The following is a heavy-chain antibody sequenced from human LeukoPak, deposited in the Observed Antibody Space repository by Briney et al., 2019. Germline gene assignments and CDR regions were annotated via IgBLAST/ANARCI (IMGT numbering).Heavy chain of an antibody. V-gene: IGHV1-69*01. CDR3: GRGDYCSGGSCLLDY. CDR2: IIPIFGTA. J-gene: IGHJ4*02. D-gene: IGHD2-15*01. CDR1: VGTFISYA. Sequence: GSSVKVSCKASVGTFISYAISWVRQAPGQGLEWMGGIIPIFGTANYAQKLQGRVTITADESTSTAYMELSSLGSEDTAVYYCGRGDYCSGGSCLLDYWGQGTLVTVSS.